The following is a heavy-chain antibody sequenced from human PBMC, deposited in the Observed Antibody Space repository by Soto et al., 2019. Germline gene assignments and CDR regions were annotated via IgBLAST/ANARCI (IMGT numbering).Heavy chain of an antibody. J-gene: IGHJ4*02. V-gene: IGHV4-31*03. CDR1: GGSISSGGYY. D-gene: IGHD2-15*01. Sequence: SETLSLTCTVSGGSISSGGYYWSWIRQHPGKGLEWIGYIYYSGSTYYNPSLKSRVTISVDTSKNQFSLKLSSVTAADTAVYYCAREDIVVVVAATNPSARYFDYWGQGTLVTVS. CDR3: AREDIVVVVAATNPSARYFDY. CDR2: IYYSGST.